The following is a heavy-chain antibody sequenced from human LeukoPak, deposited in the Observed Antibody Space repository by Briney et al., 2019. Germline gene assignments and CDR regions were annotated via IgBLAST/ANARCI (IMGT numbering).Heavy chain of an antibody. V-gene: IGHV4-34*01. D-gene: IGHD3-22*01. CDR3: ARGRNFLKYYYDSSGYYYAPPPLDY. CDR1: GGSFSGYY. CDR2: INHSGST. Sequence: SETLSLTCAVYGGSFSGYYWSWIRQPPGKGLEWIGEINHSGSTNYNPSLKSRVTISVDTSKNQFSLKLSSVTAADTAVYYCARGRNFLKYYYDSSGYYYAPPPLDYWGQGTLVTVSS. J-gene: IGHJ4*02.